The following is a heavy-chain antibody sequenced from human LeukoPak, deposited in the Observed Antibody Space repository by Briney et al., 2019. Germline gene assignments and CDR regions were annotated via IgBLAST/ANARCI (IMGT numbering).Heavy chain of an antibody. V-gene: IGHV4-39*07. Sequence: SETLSLTCTVSGGSISSSSYYWGWIRQPPGKGLEWIGSIYYSGSTYYNPSLKSRVTISVDTSKNQFSLKLSSVTAADTAVYYCARERYCSSTSCRFAAFDIWGQGTMVTVSS. D-gene: IGHD2-2*01. CDR1: GGSISSSSYY. CDR2: IYYSGST. CDR3: ARERYCSSTSCRFAAFDI. J-gene: IGHJ3*02.